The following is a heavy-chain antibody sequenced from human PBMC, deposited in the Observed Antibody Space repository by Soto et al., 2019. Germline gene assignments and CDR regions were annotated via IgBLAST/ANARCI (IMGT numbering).Heavy chain of an antibody. CDR3: AKDADYGDFENIYGVYYFDY. J-gene: IGHJ4*02. V-gene: IGHV3-23*01. CDR2: ISGSGGST. Sequence: EVQLLESGGGLVQPGGSLRLSCAASGFTFSSYAMSLVRQAPGKGLEWVSAISGSGGSTYYADSVKGRFTISRDNSKNTLYLQMNSLRAEDTAVYYCAKDADYGDFENIYGVYYFDYWGQGTLVTVSS. D-gene: IGHD4-17*01. CDR1: GFTFSSYA.